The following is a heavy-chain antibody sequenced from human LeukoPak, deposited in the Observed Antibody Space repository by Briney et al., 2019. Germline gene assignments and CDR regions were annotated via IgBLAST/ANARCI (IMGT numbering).Heavy chain of an antibody. CDR1: GGSISSYY. CDR2: IYTSGTT. Sequence: PSETLSLTCTVSGGSISSYYWSWIRQPAGKGLEGIGRIYTSGTTHYNPSLKSRVTMSVDTCKNQFSLKRSSVSAADTAVYYCARLSTVTTSFDYWGQGTLVTVSS. D-gene: IGHD4-17*01. V-gene: IGHV4-4*07. J-gene: IGHJ4*02. CDR3: ARLSTVTTSFDY.